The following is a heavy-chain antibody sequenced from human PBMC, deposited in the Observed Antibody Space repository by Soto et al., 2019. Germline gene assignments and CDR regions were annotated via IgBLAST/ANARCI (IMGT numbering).Heavy chain of an antibody. CDR2: INHSGST. V-gene: IGHV4-34*01. Sequence: SETLSLTCAVYGVSFIGYYWSWILQPPGKGLEWIGEINHSGSTNYNPSLKSRVTISVDTSKNQFSLKLSSVTAADTAVYDCARVWGGAFDIWGQGTRVTVSS. J-gene: IGHJ3*02. CDR3: ARVWGGAFDI. CDR1: GVSFIGYY. D-gene: IGHD3-10*01.